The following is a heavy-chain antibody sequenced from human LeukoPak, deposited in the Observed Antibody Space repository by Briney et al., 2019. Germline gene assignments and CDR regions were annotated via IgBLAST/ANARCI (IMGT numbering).Heavy chain of an antibody. V-gene: IGHV3-53*01. D-gene: IGHD6-19*01. J-gene: IGHJ3*02. CDR1: GFIVSSNY. Sequence: GGSLRLSCAASGFIVSSNYMNWVRQAPGKGLEWVSVIYTGGNTYYADSVKGRFTISRDNSKNTLYLQMHSLRAEDTDVYYCASPSSGQSFDIWGQGTMVTLSS. CDR3: ASPSSGQSFDI. CDR2: IYTGGNT.